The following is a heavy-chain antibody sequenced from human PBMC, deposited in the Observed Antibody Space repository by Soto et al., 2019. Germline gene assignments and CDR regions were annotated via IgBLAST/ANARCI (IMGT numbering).Heavy chain of an antibody. V-gene: IGHV1-58*02. J-gene: IGHJ3*01. Sequence: QMQLVQSGPEVKKPGTSVKVSCKASGFTFSSSAIQWVRQARGQGLEWIGWIVAGSGYRNDAQKFQGRVTMTRDMSKPTASMGLSSLTSDDTAVYYCAAASTSQDVDWVSEGAFDVWGQGTMVTVSS. CDR3: AAASTSQDVDWVSEGAFDV. D-gene: IGHD3-9*01. CDR2: IVAGSGYR. CDR1: GFTFSSSA.